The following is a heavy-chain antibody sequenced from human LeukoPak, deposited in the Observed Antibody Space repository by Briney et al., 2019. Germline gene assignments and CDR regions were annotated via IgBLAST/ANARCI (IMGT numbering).Heavy chain of an antibody. Sequence: GGSLRLSCAASGFTFSSYAMSWVRQAPGKGLEWVAVISYDGSNKYYADSVKGRFTISRDNSKNTLYLQMNSLRAEDTAVYYCARVLRGYDYYYGMDVWGQGTTVTVSS. CDR3: ARVLRGYDYYYGMDV. D-gene: IGHD3-3*01. V-gene: IGHV3-30*03. CDR2: ISYDGSNK. CDR1: GFTFSSYA. J-gene: IGHJ6*02.